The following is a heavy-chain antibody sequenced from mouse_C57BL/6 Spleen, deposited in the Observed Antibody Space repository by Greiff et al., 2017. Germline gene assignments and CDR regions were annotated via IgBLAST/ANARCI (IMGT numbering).Heavy chain of an antibody. V-gene: IGHV1-52*01. CDR3: ARGDGFWFAY. CDR2: IDPSDSET. Sequence: VQLQQPGAELVRPGSSVKLSCKASGYTFTSYWMHWVKQRPIQGLEWIGNIDPSDSETHYNQKFKDKATLTVDKSSSTAYMQLSSLTSEDSAVXYCARGDGFWFAYWGQGTLVTVSA. J-gene: IGHJ3*01. CDR1: GYTFTSYW. D-gene: IGHD2-3*01.